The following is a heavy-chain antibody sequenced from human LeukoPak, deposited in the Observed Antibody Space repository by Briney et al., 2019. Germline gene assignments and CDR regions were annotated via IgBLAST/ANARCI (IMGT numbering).Heavy chain of an antibody. Sequence: PSETLSLTCAVYGGSFSGYYWSWIRQTPGKGLEWIGEINHSGSTNYNPSLKSRVTISVDTSKNQFSLKLSSVTAADTAVYYCARGTLDYYDSSGLFDYWGQGTLVTVSS. CDR1: GGSFSGYY. CDR2: INHSGST. V-gene: IGHV4-34*01. J-gene: IGHJ4*02. D-gene: IGHD3-22*01. CDR3: ARGTLDYYDSSGLFDY.